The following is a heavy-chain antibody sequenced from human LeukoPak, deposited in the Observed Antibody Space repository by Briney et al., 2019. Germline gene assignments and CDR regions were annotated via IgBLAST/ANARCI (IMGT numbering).Heavy chain of an antibody. CDR3: ARATGSYYSLGY. Sequence: GGSLRLSCAASGFTFTNYWMHWVRQTPGQGLVWVSRINGGGSSTSYADSVKGRFTTSRDNAENTVNLQMNGLRAEDTAVYYCARATGSYYSLGYWGQGTLVTVSS. J-gene: IGHJ4*02. V-gene: IGHV3-74*01. CDR2: INGGGSST. D-gene: IGHD1-26*01. CDR1: GFTFTNYW.